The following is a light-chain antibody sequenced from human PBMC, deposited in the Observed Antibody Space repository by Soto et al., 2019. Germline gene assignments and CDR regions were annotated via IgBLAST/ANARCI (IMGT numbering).Light chain of an antibody. CDR1: SGSVSTNYY. J-gene: IGLJ3*02. V-gene: IGLV8-61*01. Sequence: QTVVTQEPSFSVSPGGKVTLTWGLSSGSVSTNYYPSWYQQTPGQAPRTLIYSTNTRSSGVPDRFSGSILGNKAALTITGAQADDESDYYCVLYMGSGIWVFGGGTKLTVL. CDR3: VLYMGSGIWV. CDR2: STN.